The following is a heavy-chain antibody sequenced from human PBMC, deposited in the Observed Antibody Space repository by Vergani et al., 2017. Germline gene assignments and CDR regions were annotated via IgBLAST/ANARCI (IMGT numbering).Heavy chain of an antibody. CDR1: GYSISSGYY. Sequence: QVQLQESGPGLVKPSETLSLTCTVSGYSISSGYYWSWIRQPPGKGLEWIGYIYYSGSTNYNPSLKSRVTISVDTSKNQFSLKLSSVTAADTAVYYCARGDLDAFDIWGQGTMVTVSS. D-gene: IGHD3-3*01. CDR3: ARGDLDAFDI. V-gene: IGHV4-38-2*02. CDR2: IYYSGST. J-gene: IGHJ3*02.